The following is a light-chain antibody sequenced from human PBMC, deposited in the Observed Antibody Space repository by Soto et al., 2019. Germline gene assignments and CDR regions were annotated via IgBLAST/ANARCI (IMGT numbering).Light chain of an antibody. CDR1: SSDVGGYNY. CDR3: QSYDSSLSGYV. CDR2: EVS. Sequence: QSALTQPASVSGSPGQSITISCTGTSSDVGGYNYVSWYQQHPGKAPKLMIYEVSNRPSGVSNRFSGSKSGNTASLTISGLQAEDEADYYCQSYDSSLSGYVFGTRTKVTVL. J-gene: IGLJ1*01. V-gene: IGLV2-14*01.